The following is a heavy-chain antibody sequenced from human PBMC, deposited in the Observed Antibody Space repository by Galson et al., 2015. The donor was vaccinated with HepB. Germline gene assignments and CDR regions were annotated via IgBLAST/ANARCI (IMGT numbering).Heavy chain of an antibody. CDR2: VSSDESNK. CDR3: ARTFYFDY. J-gene: IGHJ4*02. V-gene: IGHV3-30*01. Sequence: VSSDESNKYYADSVRGRFTISRDNSRNTVYLQMNSLRAEDTAVYYCARTFYFDYWGQGTLVTVSS.